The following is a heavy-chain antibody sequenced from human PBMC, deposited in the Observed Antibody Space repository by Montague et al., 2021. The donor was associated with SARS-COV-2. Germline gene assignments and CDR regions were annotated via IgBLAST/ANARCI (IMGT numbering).Heavy chain of an antibody. V-gene: IGHV4-59*01. J-gene: IGHJ6*02. Sequence: SETLSLTCTVSGGSISSYYWSWIRQPPGKGLEWIGYIYYSGNTNYNPSLKSRVTISVETSKNQFSLKLSSVTAADTAAYYCARVPFGGRRFRNYLYGLDVWGQGTLVTVSS. CDR1: GGSISSYY. D-gene: IGHD1-26*01. CDR2: IYYSGNT. CDR3: ARVPFGGRRFRNYLYGLDV.